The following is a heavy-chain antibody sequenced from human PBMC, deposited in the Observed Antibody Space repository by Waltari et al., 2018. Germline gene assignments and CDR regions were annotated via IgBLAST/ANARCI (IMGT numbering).Heavy chain of an antibody. V-gene: IGHV4-4*02. D-gene: IGHD2-15*01. Sequence: QLQLQESGPGLVKPSGTLSLTCSVSGDSMSSTYWWNWVRQSPQKGLEWIGQVHRSGRTNYTPSVASRVTTSLDTSNNQFSLKVTSATAADTAVYYCARDRGRGLYLDTWGPGTLVTVSP. CDR1: GDSMSSTYW. CDR2: VHRSGRT. CDR3: ARDRGRGLYLDT. J-gene: IGHJ5*02.